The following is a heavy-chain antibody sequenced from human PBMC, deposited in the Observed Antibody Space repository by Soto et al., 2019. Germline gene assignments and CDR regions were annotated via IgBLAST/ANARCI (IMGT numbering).Heavy chain of an antibody. CDR2: IWYDGSNK. D-gene: IGHD3-10*01. J-gene: IGHJ3*02. CDR1: GFTFNNYG. V-gene: IGHV3-33*01. Sequence: QVQLVESGGGVVQPGRSLRLSCAASGFTFNNYGMQWVRQAPGKGLERVAVIWYDGSNKFYADSVKGRFTISRDNSKNTLYLQMNSVRAEDTAVYYCARAAGEVRGVTAKRWDAFDIWGQGTMVTVSS. CDR3: ARAAGEVRGVTAKRWDAFDI.